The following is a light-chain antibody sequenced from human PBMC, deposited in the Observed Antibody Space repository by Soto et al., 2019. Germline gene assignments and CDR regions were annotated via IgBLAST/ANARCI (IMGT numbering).Light chain of an antibody. CDR3: PQYKNWPPWT. Sequence: EIVMTQSPGTLSVSPGERATLSCRASENLNTNLAWYQQRPGQAPRLLIYGASTRATGVPARFTGSGSGTDFTLTISSLQFEDFAVYFCPQYKNWPPWTFGQGTKVDI. CDR1: ENLNTN. CDR2: GAS. V-gene: IGKV3-15*01. J-gene: IGKJ1*01.